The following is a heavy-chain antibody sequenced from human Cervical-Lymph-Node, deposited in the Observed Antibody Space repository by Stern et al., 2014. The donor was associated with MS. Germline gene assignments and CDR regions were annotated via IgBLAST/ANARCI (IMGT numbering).Heavy chain of an antibody. CDR1: GFTFSSYG. V-gene: IGHV3-33*01. J-gene: IGHJ4*02. D-gene: IGHD3-22*01. CDR3: ARDAFYDSSGYGMGYYFDY. Sequence: QVQLVQSGGGVVQPGRSLRLSCAASGFTFSSYGMHWVRQAPGKGLEWVAVIWYDGSNKYYADSVKGRFTISRDNSKNTLYLQMNSLRAEDTAVYYCARDAFYDSSGYGMGYYFDYWGQGTLVTVSS. CDR2: IWYDGSNK.